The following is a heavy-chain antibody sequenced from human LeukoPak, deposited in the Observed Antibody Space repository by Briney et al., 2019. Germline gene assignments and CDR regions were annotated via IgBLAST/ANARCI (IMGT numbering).Heavy chain of an antibody. CDR3: ARKWLVIDY. CDR1: GFTFRSHD. V-gene: IGHV3-48*03. D-gene: IGHD6-19*01. CDR2: ISSGSTTM. J-gene: IGHJ4*02. Sequence: GGTLRLSCAASGFTFRSHDMNWVRQGPGKGLEWLSYISSGSTTMDYADSVKGRFTISRDNAKNSLFLQMNSLRAEDTSCYYCARKWLVIDYWGQGTLVTVSS.